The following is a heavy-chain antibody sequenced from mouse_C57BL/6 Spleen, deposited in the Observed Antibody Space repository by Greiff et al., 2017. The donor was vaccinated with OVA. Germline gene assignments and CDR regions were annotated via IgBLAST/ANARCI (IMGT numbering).Heavy chain of an antibody. CDR2: IDPSASYT. D-gene: IGHD1-1*01. CDR1: GYTFTSYW. V-gene: IGHV1-69*01. Sequence: QSCKASGYTFTSYWMHWVKQRPGQGLEWIGEIDPSASYTNYNQKFKGKSTLTVDKSSSTAYMQLSSLTSEDSAVYYCARGGSTTVVDYWGQGTTLTVSS. CDR3: ARGGSTTVVDY. J-gene: IGHJ2*01.